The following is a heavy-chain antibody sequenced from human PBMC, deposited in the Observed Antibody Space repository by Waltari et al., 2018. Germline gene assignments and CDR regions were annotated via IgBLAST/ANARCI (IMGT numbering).Heavy chain of an antibody. D-gene: IGHD1-1*01. CDR2: IYYRGST. V-gene: IGHV4-31*01. J-gene: IGHJ3*02. Sequence: QVQLQESGPGLVKPSQTLSLTCTVSGGSISSGGYYWSWIRPHPGKGLEWIGYIYYRGSTYYNPSLKSLVTISVDTSKNQFSLKLSSVTAADTAVYYCARTTLDAFDIWGQGTMVTVSS. CDR3: ARTTLDAFDI. CDR1: GGSISSGGYY.